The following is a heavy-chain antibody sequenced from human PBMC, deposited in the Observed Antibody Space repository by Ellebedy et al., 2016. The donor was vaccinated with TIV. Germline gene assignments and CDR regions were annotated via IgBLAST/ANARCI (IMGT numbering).Heavy chain of an antibody. CDR3: ARDLSELPFDY. J-gene: IGHJ4*02. CDR1: GFTFSSYS. Sequence: GESLKISCAASGFTFSSYSMNWVRQAPGKGLEWVSSISSSSSYIYYADSVKGRFTISRDNAKNSLYLQMNSLRAEDTAVYYCARDLSELPFDYWGQGTLVTVSS. CDR2: ISSSSSYI. V-gene: IGHV3-21*01. D-gene: IGHD1-26*01.